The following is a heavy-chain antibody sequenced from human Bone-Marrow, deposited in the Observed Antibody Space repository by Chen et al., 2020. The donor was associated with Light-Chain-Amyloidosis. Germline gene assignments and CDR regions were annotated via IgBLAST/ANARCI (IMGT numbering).Heavy chain of an antibody. D-gene: IGHD3-9*01. CDR3: AKDISYDDILPGYPADAFDI. V-gene: IGHV3-23*04. CDR2: ISGSGGSR. Sequence: EVQLVESGGGLLQRGGSLRLSCAASGFAFSSYAMSWVRQAPGKGVEWVSSISGSGGSRYYGDSVKCRLTISRDNCKNALFVQMNSLRAEDTAVYYCAKDISYDDILPGYPADAFDIWGQGTMVTVSS. CDR1: GFAFSSYA. J-gene: IGHJ3*02.